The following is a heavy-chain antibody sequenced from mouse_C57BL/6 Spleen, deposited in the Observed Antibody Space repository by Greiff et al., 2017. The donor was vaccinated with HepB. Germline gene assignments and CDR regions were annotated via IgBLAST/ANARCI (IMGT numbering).Heavy chain of an antibody. CDR2: IYPGDGDT. CDR1: GYAFSSYW. CDR3: ARAPPSYGSSYRAWFAY. D-gene: IGHD1-1*01. V-gene: IGHV1-80*01. Sequence: VKLMESGAELVKPGASVKISCKASGYAFSSYWMNWVKQRPGKGLEWIGQIYPGDGDTNYNGKFKGKATLTADKSSSTAYMQLSSLTSEDSAVYFCARAPPSYGSSYRAWFAYWGQGTLVTVSA. J-gene: IGHJ3*01.